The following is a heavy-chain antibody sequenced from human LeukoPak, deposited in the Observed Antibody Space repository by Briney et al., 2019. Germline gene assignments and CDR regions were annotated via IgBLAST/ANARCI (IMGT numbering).Heavy chain of an antibody. CDR1: GYSISSGYY. V-gene: IGHV4-38-2*02. J-gene: IGHJ4*02. Sequence: SETLSLTCTVSGYSISSGYYWGWIRQPPGEGLEWIGSIYHSGGTYYNPSLKSRVTISVDTSKNHFYLKLSYVTAADTAVYYCARVYCSGPSCYSDVSVTIDYWGQGTLVTVSS. CDR2: IYHSGGT. CDR3: ARVYCSGPSCYSDVSVTIDY. D-gene: IGHD2-15*01.